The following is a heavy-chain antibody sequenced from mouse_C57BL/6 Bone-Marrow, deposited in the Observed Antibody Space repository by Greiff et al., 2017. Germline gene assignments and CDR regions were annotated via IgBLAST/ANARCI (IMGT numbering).Heavy chain of an antibody. J-gene: IGHJ1*03. V-gene: IGHV1-55*01. Sequence: QVQLQQPGAELVKPGASVKMSCKASGYTFTSYWITWVKQRPGQGLEWIGDIYPGSGSTNYNEKFKSKATLTVDTSSSTAYLQLSSLTSEDSAVYYCARREGPYYCSSYGYFDVWGTGTTVTVSS. CDR1: GYTFTSYW. D-gene: IGHD1-1*01. CDR3: ARREGPYYCSSYGYFDV. CDR2: IYPGSGST.